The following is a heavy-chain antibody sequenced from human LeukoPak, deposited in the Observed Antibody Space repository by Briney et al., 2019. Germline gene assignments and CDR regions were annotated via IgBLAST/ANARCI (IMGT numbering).Heavy chain of an antibody. D-gene: IGHD2-15*01. J-gene: IGHJ4*02. CDR2: IKPNTGGT. CDR3: ARRRKCSGGSCYPDY. V-gene: IGHV1-2*02. CDR1: GYTFTGYY. Sequence: ASVKVSCKASGYTFTGYYIHWVRQAPGQGLEWMGWIKPNTGGTNYAQKFQGRVTMTRDTSISTAYMDLSRLRSDDTAVYYCARRRKCSGGSCYPDYWGQGTLVTVSS.